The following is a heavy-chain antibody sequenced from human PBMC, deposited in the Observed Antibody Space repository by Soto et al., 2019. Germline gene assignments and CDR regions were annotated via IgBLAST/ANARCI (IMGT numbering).Heavy chain of an antibody. CDR1: GFTFSTYG. CDR2: IWFDGSDK. Sequence: QVQLVESGGGVVQPGRSLRLSCAASGFTFSTYGMHWVRQAPGKGLEWVALIWFDGSDKYYTESVKGRFTISRDNSRSTVYLQMNSLSAEDTAVYYCARLYCSAASCYSVGAFDIRGQGTMVTVTS. V-gene: IGHV3-33*01. CDR3: ARLYCSAASCYSVGAFDI. J-gene: IGHJ3*02. D-gene: IGHD2-15*01.